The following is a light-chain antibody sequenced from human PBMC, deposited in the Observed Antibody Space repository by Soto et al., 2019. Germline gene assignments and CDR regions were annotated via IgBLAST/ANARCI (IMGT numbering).Light chain of an antibody. CDR3: QQYNSYP. J-gene: IGKJ2*01. CDR2: KAS. Sequence: DIQMTQSPSTLSASVGDRVTINCRASQSISSWLAWYQQKPGKAPKLLIYKASSLESGVPSRFSGSGSGTEFTLTISSLQPDDFATYYCQQYNSYPFGQGTKLEIK. CDR1: QSISSW. V-gene: IGKV1-5*03.